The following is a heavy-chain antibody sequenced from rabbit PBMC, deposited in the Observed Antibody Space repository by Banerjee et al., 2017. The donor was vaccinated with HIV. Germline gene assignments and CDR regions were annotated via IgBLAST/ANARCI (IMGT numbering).Heavy chain of an antibody. V-gene: IGHV1S45*01. CDR3: ARSGIDISAYLSL. J-gene: IGHJ4*01. D-gene: IGHD1-1*01. CDR2: IHTGSHA. Sequence: QEQLEESGGGLVTPGGSLTLTCTASGFTISSSYWICWVRQAPGKGPEWIGCIHTGSHAGYATWARGRFTISITSSTTVTLQMTSLTVADTATYFCARSGIDISAYLSLWGPGTLVTVS. CDR1: GFTISSSYW.